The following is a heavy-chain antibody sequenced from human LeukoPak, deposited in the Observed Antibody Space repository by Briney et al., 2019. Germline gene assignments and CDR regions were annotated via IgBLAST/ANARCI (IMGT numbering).Heavy chain of an antibody. D-gene: IGHD4-17*01. CDR2: VSYTGST. J-gene: IGHJ5*02. CDR3: ARSRKYGAVTTYSWFDP. CDR1: GGSISSSTYY. V-gene: IGHV4-39*01. Sequence: SETLSLTCTVSGGSISSSTYYWGWIRQPPGRGLEWIASVSYTGSTTYNPSHKSRVTISVDTSKTQFSLKLSSVTVADTAVYYCARSRKYGAVTTYSWFDPWGRGTLVIVSS.